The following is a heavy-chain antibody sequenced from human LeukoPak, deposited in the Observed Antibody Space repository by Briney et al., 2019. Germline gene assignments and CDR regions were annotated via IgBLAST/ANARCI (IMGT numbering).Heavy chain of an antibody. D-gene: IGHD6-19*01. CDR1: GFTFSSYA. CDR2: ISGSGGST. J-gene: IGHJ6*04. CDR3: AKDFSSQSIAVAGRPYYYYYGMDA. V-gene: IGHV3-23*01. Sequence: GGSLRLSCAASGFTFSSYAMSWVRQAPGKGLEWVSAISGSGGSTYYADSVKGRFTISRDNSKNTLYLQMNSLRAEDTAVYYCAKDFSSQSIAVAGRPYYYYYGMDAWGKGTTVTVSS.